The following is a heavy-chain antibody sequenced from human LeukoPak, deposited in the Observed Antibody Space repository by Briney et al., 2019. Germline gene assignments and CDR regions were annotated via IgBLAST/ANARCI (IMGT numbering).Heavy chain of an antibody. CDR2: IKQDGSEK. CDR1: GFTFSSYW. Sequence: GGSLRLSCAAPGFTFSSYWMSWVRQAPGKGLEWVANIKQDGSEKYYVDSVKGRFTISRDNAKNSLYLQMNSLRAEDTAVYYCARSPLFCGGDCYTRWFDPWGQGTLVTVSS. CDR3: ARSPLFCGGDCYTRWFDP. J-gene: IGHJ5*02. V-gene: IGHV3-7*05. D-gene: IGHD2-21*02.